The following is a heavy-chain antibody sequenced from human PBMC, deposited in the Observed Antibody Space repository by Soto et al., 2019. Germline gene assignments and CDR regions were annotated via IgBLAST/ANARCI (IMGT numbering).Heavy chain of an antibody. Sequence: QVQLQESGPGLVKPSQTLSLTCTVSGGSISSGDYYWRWIRQPPGKALEWIGYIYYSGSTYYTPSLKSRVTIAVDTSKNQFSLKLSSVTAADTAVYYCARGLGDTAMVTWFDPWGQGTLVTGSS. D-gene: IGHD5-18*01. V-gene: IGHV4-30-4*01. J-gene: IGHJ5*02. CDR2: IYYSGST. CDR1: GGSISSGDYY. CDR3: ARGLGDTAMVTWFDP.